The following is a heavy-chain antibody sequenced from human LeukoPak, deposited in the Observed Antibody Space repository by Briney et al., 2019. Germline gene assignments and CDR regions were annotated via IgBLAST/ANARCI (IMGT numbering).Heavy chain of an antibody. Sequence: PGGSLRLSCATSGFTFSGYYMDWVRQAPGKGLEWVARSRNKANSYTKPYAASVEGRFTSSIDDSKNSLYQQMNSLRTDDTAVYYCVRVRVVTPPAAFHIWGQRTMVTVSS. CDR2: SRNKANSYTK. D-gene: IGHD4-23*01. CDR3: VRVRVVTPPAAFHI. J-gene: IGHJ3*02. CDR1: GFTFSGYY. V-gene: IGHV3-72*01.